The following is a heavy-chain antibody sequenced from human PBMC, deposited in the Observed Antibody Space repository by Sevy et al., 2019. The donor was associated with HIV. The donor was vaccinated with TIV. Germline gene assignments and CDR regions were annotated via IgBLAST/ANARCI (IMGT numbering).Heavy chain of an antibody. D-gene: IGHD3-16*02. CDR3: ASMRYYDYVWGSYRYSHPLGDGMDV. CDR1: GGSISSGDYY. J-gene: IGHJ6*02. V-gene: IGHV4-30-4*01. CDR2: IYYSGST. Sequence: SETLSLTCTVSGGSISSGDYYWSWIRQPPGKGLEWIGYIYYSGSTYYNPSLKSRVTISVDTSKNQFSLKLSSVTAAGTAVYYCASMRYYDYVWGSYRYSHPLGDGMDVWGQGTTVTVSS.